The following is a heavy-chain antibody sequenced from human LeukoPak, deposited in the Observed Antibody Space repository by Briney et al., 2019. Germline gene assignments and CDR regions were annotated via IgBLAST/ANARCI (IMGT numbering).Heavy chain of an antibody. D-gene: IGHD6-19*01. J-gene: IGHJ6*02. CDR3: ARFGSPIAVAWGYYYGMDV. V-gene: IGHV4-61*01. CDR1: GGSISSSRYY. CDR2: IYYSGST. Sequence: KPSETLSLTCTVSGGSISSSRYYWSWIRRPPGKGLEWIGYIYYSGSTNYNPSLKSRVTISVDTSKNQFSLKLSSVTAADTAVYYCARFGSPIAVAWGYYYGMDVWGQGTTVTVSS.